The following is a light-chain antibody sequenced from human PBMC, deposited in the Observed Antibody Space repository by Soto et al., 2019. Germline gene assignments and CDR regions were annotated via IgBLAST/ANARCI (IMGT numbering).Light chain of an antibody. CDR1: QSVSSY. CDR2: DAS. Sequence: EIVLTQSPATLSLSPGERATLSCRASQSVSSYLAWYQQKPGQAPRLLIYDASNRATGIPARFSGSGSGTDFTLTSSSLVPEDFAVYYCQQRSNWPPTFRQGTKVEIK. V-gene: IGKV3-11*01. CDR3: QQRSNWPPT. J-gene: IGKJ1*01.